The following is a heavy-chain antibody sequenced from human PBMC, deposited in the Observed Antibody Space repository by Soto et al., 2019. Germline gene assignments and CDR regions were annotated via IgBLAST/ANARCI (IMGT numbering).Heavy chain of an antibody. CDR2: ISYDGSNK. J-gene: IGHJ4*02. V-gene: IGHV3-30*18. Sequence: QVQLVESGGGVVQPGRSLRLSCAASGFTFSSYGMHWVRQAPGKGLEWVAVISYDGSNKYYADSVKGRFTISRDNSKNTLYLQMNSLRAEDTAVYYCAKDTGYGGNSGPNYWGQGTLVTVSS. CDR1: GFTFSSYG. D-gene: IGHD4-17*01. CDR3: AKDTGYGGNSGPNY.